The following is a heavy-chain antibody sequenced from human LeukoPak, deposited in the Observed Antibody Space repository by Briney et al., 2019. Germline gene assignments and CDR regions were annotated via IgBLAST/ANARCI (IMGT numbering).Heavy chain of an antibody. CDR1: GGSFSGYY. CDR3: AKSGGYGLIDY. J-gene: IGHJ4*02. CDR2: IYYSGST. V-gene: IGHV4-34*01. Sequence: SETLSLTCAVYGGSFSGYYWSWIRQPPGKGLEWIGNIYYSGSTYYNESLKSRVTISIDTSKNQFSLKLNSVTAADTAMYYCAKSGGYGLIDYWGQGTLVTVSS. D-gene: IGHD1-26*01.